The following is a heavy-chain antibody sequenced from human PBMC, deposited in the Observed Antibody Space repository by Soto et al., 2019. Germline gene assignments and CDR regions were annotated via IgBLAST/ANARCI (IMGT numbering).Heavy chain of an antibody. CDR2: FDPEDGET. Sequence: ASVKVSCKVSGYTLTELSMHWVRQAPGKGLEWMGGFDPEDGETIYAQKFQGRVTMTEDTSTDTAYMELSSLRSEDTAVYYCATADIAVAWWYFDYWGQGTLVTVSS. D-gene: IGHD6-19*01. CDR1: GYTLTELS. J-gene: IGHJ4*02. V-gene: IGHV1-24*01. CDR3: ATADIAVAWWYFDY.